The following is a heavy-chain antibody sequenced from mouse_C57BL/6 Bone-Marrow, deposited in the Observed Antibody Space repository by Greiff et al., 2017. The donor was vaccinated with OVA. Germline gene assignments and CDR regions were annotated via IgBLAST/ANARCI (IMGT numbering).Heavy chain of an antibody. CDR3: ARGEGLAWFAY. Sequence: VQLQQPGAELVKPGASVKLSCKASGYTFTSYWMQWVKQRPGQGLEWIGEIDPSDSYTNYNQKFKGKATLTVDTSSSTAYMQLSSLTSEDSAVDYCARGEGLAWFAYWGQGTLVTVSA. V-gene: IGHV1-50*01. J-gene: IGHJ3*01. CDR1: GYTFTSYW. CDR2: IDPSDSYT.